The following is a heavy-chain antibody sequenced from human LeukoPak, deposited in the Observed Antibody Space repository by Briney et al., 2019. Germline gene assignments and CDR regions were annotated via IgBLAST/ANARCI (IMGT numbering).Heavy chain of an antibody. D-gene: IGHD3-22*01. CDR2: ISSSSSYI. CDR3: ARDPLITYYYDSSGNHADWFDP. J-gene: IGHJ5*02. V-gene: IGHV3-21*01. CDR1: GFTFSSYS. Sequence: GGSLRLSCAASGFTFSSYSMNWVRQAPGKGLEWVSSISSSSSYIYYADSVTGRFTISRDNAKNSLYLQMNSLRAEDTAVYYRARDPLITYYYDSSGNHADWFDPWGQGTLVTVSS.